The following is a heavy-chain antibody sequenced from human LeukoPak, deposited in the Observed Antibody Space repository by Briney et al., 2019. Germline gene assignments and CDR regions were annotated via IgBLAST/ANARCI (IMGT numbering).Heavy chain of an antibody. V-gene: IGHV3-48*01. CDR2: ISSSSSSTI. Sequence: PGGSLRLSCAASGFTFSSYSMNWVRQAPGKGLEWVSYISSSSSSTIYYADSMKGRFTISRDNAKNSLYLQMNSLRAEDTAVYYCARVGIFGVVINGCDYWGQGTLVTVSS. D-gene: IGHD3-3*01. CDR1: GFTFSSYS. CDR3: ARVGIFGVVINGCDY. J-gene: IGHJ4*02.